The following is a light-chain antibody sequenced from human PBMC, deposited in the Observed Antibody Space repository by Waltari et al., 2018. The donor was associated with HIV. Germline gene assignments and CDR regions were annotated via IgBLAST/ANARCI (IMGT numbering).Light chain of an antibody. V-gene: IGKV3-20*01. CDR1: QSVSGSY. J-gene: IGKJ4*01. CDR2: AAS. Sequence: EILLTQSPGTLSSSPGERVTLSCRASQSVSGSYLAWYQQRPGQPPRLLIHAASTRAAGIPEKFSASGSATEFTLTINSLEPEDFAMYYCQYFGDSRLSFGGGTKVDI. CDR3: QYFGDSRLS.